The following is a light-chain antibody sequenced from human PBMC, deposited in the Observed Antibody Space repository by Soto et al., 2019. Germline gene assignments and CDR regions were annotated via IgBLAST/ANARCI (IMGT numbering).Light chain of an antibody. CDR2: GAS. V-gene: IGKV3-15*01. Sequence: IVTPPSPAPLSVSPVARSTLSCPASQSVSSNLAWYQQKPGQPPRLLLFGASTRATGIPARFSGTGSGTEGSLTITSLQPEEWATDYCQQLFDSPITVGQGTRLEIK. CDR1: QSVSSN. J-gene: IGKJ5*01. CDR3: QQLFDSPIT.